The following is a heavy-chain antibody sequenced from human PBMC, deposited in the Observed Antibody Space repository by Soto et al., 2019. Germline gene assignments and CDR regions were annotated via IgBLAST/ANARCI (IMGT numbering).Heavy chain of an antibody. CDR3: AKQADLIGYIYGSGFDF. Sequence: EVQLLESGGGLVQPGGSLRLSCAASGFTFSSYNLNWVRQAPGQGLEWVSTITGSGVSTYYADSVKGRFTISRDNSKDRLYLQMNSLRADDTAVYYCAKQADLIGYIYGSGFDFWGHGTLVTVSS. V-gene: IGHV3-23*01. J-gene: IGHJ4*01. CDR2: ITGSGVST. CDR1: GFTFSSYN. D-gene: IGHD5-18*01.